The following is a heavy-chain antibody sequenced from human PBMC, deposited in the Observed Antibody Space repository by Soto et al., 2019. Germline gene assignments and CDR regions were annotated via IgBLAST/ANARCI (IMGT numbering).Heavy chain of an antibody. CDR3: ASDLVGASDSYGLDV. CDR2: IWHDGNNK. V-gene: IGHV3-33*01. D-gene: IGHD1-26*01. Sequence: XRSLRLACAASGFTFSNYVMHWVRQAPGKGLEWVAIIWHDGNNKYYADSVRGRFIISRGNSKNRLYLQMNSLRAEDTAVYYCASDLVGASDSYGLDVWGQGTPVTISS. J-gene: IGHJ6*02. CDR1: GFTFSNYV.